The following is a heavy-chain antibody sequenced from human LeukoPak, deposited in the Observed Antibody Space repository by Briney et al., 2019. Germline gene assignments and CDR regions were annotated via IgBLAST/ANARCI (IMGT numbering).Heavy chain of an antibody. CDR2: IYTSGST. CDR1: GGSISSYY. J-gene: IGHJ4*02. D-gene: IGHD1-26*01. CDR3: ARQGELRVVDY. Sequence: SETLSLTCTVSGGSISSYYRSWIRQPPGKGLEWIGYIYTSGSTNYNPSLKSRVTISVDTSKNQFSLKLSSVTAADTAVYYCARQGELRVVDYWGQGTLVTVSS. V-gene: IGHV4-4*09.